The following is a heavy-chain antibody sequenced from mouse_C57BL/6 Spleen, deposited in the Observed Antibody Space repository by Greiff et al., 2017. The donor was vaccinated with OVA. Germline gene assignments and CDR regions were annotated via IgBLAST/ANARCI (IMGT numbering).Heavy chain of an antibody. D-gene: IGHD2-5*01. Sequence: VQLQESGAELARPGASVKMSCTASGYTFTSYTMHWVKQRPGQGLEWIGYINPSSGYTKYNQKFKDKATLTADKSSSTAYMQLSSLTSEDSAVYYCARSDYSNMRYAMDYWGQGTSVTVSS. J-gene: IGHJ4*01. V-gene: IGHV1-4*01. CDR2: INPSSGYT. CDR1: GYTFTSYT. CDR3: ARSDYSNMRYAMDY.